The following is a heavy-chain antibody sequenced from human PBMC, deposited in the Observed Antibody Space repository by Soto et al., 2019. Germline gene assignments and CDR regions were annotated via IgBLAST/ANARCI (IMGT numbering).Heavy chain of an antibody. J-gene: IGHJ4*02. CDR2: IYYSGST. D-gene: IGHD3-16*02. CDR1: GGSISSSSYY. Sequence: PSETLSLTCTVSGGSISSSSYYWGWIRQPPGKGLEWIGSIYYSGSTYYNPSLKSRVTISVDTSKNQSSLKLSSVTAADTAVYYCARRVDYVWGSYRYSPYFDYWGQGTLVTVSS. V-gene: IGHV4-39*01. CDR3: ARRVDYVWGSYRYSPYFDY.